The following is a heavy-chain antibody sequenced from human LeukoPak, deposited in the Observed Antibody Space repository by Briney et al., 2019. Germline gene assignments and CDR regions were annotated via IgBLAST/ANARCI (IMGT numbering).Heavy chain of an antibody. CDR3: ARDSSWSPRIVVVPAAKSVGGFFQH. CDR2: ISYDGSNK. V-gene: IGHV3-30*04. Sequence: GRSLRLSCAASGFTFSSYAMHWVRQAPGKGLEWVAVISYDGSNKYYADSVKGRFTISRDNSKNTLYLQMNGLRAEDTAVYYCARDSSWSPRIVVVPAAKSVGGFFQHWGQGTLVTVSS. D-gene: IGHD2-2*01. J-gene: IGHJ1*01. CDR1: GFTFSSYA.